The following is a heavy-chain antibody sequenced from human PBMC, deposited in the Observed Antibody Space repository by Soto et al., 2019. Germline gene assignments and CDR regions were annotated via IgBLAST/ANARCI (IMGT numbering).Heavy chain of an antibody. D-gene: IGHD4-17*01. J-gene: IGHJ1*01. V-gene: IGHV3-23*01. Sequence: EVQLLESGGVLVQPGGSLRLSCAASGFTFSSYAMSWVRQAPGKGLEWVSASSGSGGSTYYADSVKGRFTISRDNSKNTLYLQMNSLSSEDTAVYYCAKDFSRSPTTVTFAEYFQHWGQGTLVTVSS. CDR1: GFTFSSYA. CDR2: SSGSGGST. CDR3: AKDFSRSPTTVTFAEYFQH.